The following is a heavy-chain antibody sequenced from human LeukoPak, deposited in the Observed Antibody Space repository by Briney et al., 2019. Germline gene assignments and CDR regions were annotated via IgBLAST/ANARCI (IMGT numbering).Heavy chain of an antibody. CDR3: ARVDMLTGYYFFDY. V-gene: IGHV1-18*01. CDR2: ISAYNGDT. Sequence: GASVKVSCKASGYTFTSYGINWVRQAPGQGLEWMGWISAYNGDTNYAQKLQGRVTMTTDTSTSTAYMELRSLRSDDTAVYYCARVDMLTGYYFFDYWGQGTLVTVSS. J-gene: IGHJ4*02. D-gene: IGHD3-9*01. CDR1: GYTFTSYG.